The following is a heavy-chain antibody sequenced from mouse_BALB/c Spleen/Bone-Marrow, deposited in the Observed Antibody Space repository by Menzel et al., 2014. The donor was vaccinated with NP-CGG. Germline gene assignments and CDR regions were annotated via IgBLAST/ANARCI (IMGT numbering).Heavy chain of an antibody. CDR2: INTGGTYI. D-gene: IGHD2-4*01. Sequence: EVKLVESGGGLAKPGGSLKLSCAASGFTFSTYAMSWVRQTPEKRLEWVATINTGGTYIYYADSVKGRFTISRDNAKNTLYLQMSSLRSEDTAMFYCARPRMITTYFDVWGAGTTVTVSS. V-gene: IGHV5-9-3*01. CDR1: GFTFSTYA. J-gene: IGHJ1*01. CDR3: ARPRMITTYFDV.